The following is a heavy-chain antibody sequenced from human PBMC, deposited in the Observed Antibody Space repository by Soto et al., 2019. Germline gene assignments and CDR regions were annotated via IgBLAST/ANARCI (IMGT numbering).Heavy chain of an antibody. CDR2: ISYDGSNK. CDR3: AREVYGDYPKY. J-gene: IGHJ4*02. D-gene: IGHD4-17*01. Sequence: QVQLVESGGGVVQRGGSLRLSCVASGFTLSAYAMHWVRQAPGKGLEWVAVISYDGSNKYYADSVKGRFTISRDNSKNTLYLQMNSLRTEDTSVYYCAREVYGDYPKYWGQGTVVTVSS. CDR1: GFTLSAYA. V-gene: IGHV3-30-3*01.